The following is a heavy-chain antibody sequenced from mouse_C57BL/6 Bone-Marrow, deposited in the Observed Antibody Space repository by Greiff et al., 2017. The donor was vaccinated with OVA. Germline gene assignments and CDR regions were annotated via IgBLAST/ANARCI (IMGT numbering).Heavy chain of an antibody. Sequence: VQLKQSGPVLARPGASVKMSCKTSGYTFTSYWMHWVKQRPGQGLEWIGVIYPGSSDTTYNQKFKGKAKLTAVTSASTAYMQLSSLTSEDSAVYYCAAITSVGRHYWGQGTTLTVSS. D-gene: IGHD1-1*01. CDR1: GYTFTSYW. CDR2: IYPGSSDT. CDR3: AAITSVGRHY. J-gene: IGHJ2*01. V-gene: IGHV1-5*01.